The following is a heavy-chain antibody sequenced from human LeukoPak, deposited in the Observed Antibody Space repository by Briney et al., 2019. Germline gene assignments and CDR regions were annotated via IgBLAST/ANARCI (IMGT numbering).Heavy chain of an antibody. D-gene: IGHD5-18*01. J-gene: IGHJ3*02. CDR2: ISSRSSTI. CDR3: ARHDSYGPRDAFDI. V-gene: IGHV3-48*01. CDR1: GFTFSSYS. Sequence: GGSPTLSCAASGFTFSSYSLNWVRQAPGKGLEWVSYISSRSSTIYYADSVKGRFTISRDNAKNSLYLQMNSLRAEDTAVYYCARHDSYGPRDAFDIWGQGTMVTVSS.